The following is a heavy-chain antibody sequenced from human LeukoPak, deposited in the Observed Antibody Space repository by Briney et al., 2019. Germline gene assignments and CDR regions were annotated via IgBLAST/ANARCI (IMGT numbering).Heavy chain of an antibody. V-gene: IGHV4-61*01. D-gene: IGHD3-16*02. CDR1: GGSISSSSYY. CDR2: IYYSGST. J-gene: IGHJ5*02. Sequence: PSETLSLTCTVSGGSISSSSYYWGWIRQPPGKGLEWIGYIYYSGSTNYNPSLKSRVTISVDTSKNQFSLKLSSVTAADTAVYYCARDSSHDYVWGSYRPDNWFDPWGQGTLVTVSS. CDR3: ARDSSHDYVWGSYRPDNWFDP.